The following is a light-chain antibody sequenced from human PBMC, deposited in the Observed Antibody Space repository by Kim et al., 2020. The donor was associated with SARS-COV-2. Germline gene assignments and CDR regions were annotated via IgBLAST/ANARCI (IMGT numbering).Light chain of an antibody. J-gene: IGLJ3*02. CDR3: QSYDDSNRWV. CDR2: EDN. CDR1: SGNIASNY. Sequence: NFMLTPPHSVSESPGKTVTISCTGSSGNIASNYVQRYQQRPASAPTTVFYEDNERPSGVPARFSGSIDSSSNSASLTISGLKTEDEAGYYCQSYDDSNRWVFGGGTQLTVL. V-gene: IGLV6-57*02.